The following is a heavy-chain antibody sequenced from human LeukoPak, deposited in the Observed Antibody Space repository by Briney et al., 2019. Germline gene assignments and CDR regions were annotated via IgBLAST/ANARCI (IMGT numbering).Heavy chain of an antibody. Sequence: PSETLSLTCTVSGGSISSHYWSWIRQPAGKGLEWIGRIYTSGSTNYNPSLKSRVTMSVDTSKNQFSLKLSSVTAADTAVYYCARGQYQLLSDYYYYYGMDVWGQGTTVTVSS. D-gene: IGHD2-2*01. CDR3: ARGQYQLLSDYYYYYGMDV. CDR2: IYTSGST. J-gene: IGHJ6*02. CDR1: GGSISSHY. V-gene: IGHV4-4*07.